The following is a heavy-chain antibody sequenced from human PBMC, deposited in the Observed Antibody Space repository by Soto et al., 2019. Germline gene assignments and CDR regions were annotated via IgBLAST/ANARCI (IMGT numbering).Heavy chain of an antibody. CDR1: GYSFTNYW. J-gene: IGHJ6*02. CDR2: IYPGDSDT. D-gene: IGHD3-10*01. V-gene: IGHV5-51*01. Sequence: PGESLKISCKGSGYSFTNYWIGWVRQMPGKGLEWMGIIYPGDSDTRYSPSFQGQVTISADKSISTAYLQWSSLKASDTAMYYCARSGARYYYYYGMDVWGQGTTVTVSS. CDR3: ARSGARYYYYYGMDV.